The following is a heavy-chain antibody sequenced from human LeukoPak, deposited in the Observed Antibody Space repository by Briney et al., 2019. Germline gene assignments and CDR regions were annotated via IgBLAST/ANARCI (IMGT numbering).Heavy chain of an antibody. J-gene: IGHJ4*02. CDR2: IIPIFGTA. D-gene: IGHD3-22*01. Sequence: SVKVSCKASGGTFSSYAISWVRQAPGQGLEWMGRIIPIFGTANYAQKFQGRVTITTDESTSTAYMELSSLRSEDTAVYYCARAPYYYDSSGYAWGQGTLVTVSS. CDR1: GGTFSSYA. V-gene: IGHV1-69*05. CDR3: ARAPYYYDSSGYA.